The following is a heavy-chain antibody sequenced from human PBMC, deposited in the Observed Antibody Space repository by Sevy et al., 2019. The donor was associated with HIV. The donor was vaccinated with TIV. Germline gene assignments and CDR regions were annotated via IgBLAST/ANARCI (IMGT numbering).Heavy chain of an antibody. CDR2: IWYDGSNK. CDR3: AKEAGYYDSSGYYYYYYYMDV. J-gene: IGHJ6*03. D-gene: IGHD3-22*01. Sequence: GGSLRLSCAASGFTFSSYGMHWVRQAPGKGLEWVAVIWYDGSNKYYADSVKGRFTISRDNSKNTLYLQMNSLRAEDTAVYYCAKEAGYYDSSGYYYYYYYMDVWGKGTTVTVSS. CDR1: GFTFSSYG. V-gene: IGHV3-33*06.